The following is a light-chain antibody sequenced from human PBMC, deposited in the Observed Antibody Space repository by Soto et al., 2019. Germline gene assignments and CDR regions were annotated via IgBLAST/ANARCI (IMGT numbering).Light chain of an antibody. CDR3: SSYTTATTRV. CDR2: DVS. J-gene: IGLJ3*02. V-gene: IGLV2-14*01. Sequence: QSVLTQPASVSGSPRQSITISCTGTSSDVGAYNYVSWYQQHPGKAPKLMIFDVSNRPSGVSNRFSGSKSGNTASLTISGLQAEDEADYYCSSYTTATTRVFGGGTKVTVL. CDR1: SSDVGAYNY.